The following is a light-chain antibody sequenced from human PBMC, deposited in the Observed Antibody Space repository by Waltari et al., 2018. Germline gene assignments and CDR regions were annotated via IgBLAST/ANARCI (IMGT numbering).Light chain of an antibody. J-gene: IGKJ2*01. Sequence: DIVMTQSPDFLAVSLGERATINCKTSQRVLDRSKTKNYLAWYQQNPGQLPKLLIYWASTRESGVPDRFSGSGTGTDFTLTISSLQAEDVAVYYCQQYQSTPPEYAFGQGTKLEI. CDR2: WAS. CDR3: QQYQSTPPEYA. CDR1: QRVLDRSKTKNY. V-gene: IGKV4-1*01.